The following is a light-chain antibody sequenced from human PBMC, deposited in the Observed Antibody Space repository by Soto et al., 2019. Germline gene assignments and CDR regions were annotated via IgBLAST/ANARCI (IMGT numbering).Light chain of an antibody. CDR2: YDS. J-gene: IGLJ3*02. CDR3: QVWEGSGDHWV. V-gene: IGLV3-21*01. Sequence: SYELTQPPSVSVAPGKTAMITCGGNNIGSKSVHWYQHRPGQAPVLVISYDSDRPSGIPERFSGSKSGNTATLAISRIGDGDEADYYCQVWEGSGDHWVFGGGTKVTVL. CDR1: NIGSKS.